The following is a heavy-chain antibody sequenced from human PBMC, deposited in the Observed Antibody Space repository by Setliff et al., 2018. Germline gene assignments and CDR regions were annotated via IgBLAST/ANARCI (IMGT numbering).Heavy chain of an antibody. CDR2: IKSDGSNT. J-gene: IGHJ4*02. D-gene: IGHD2-2*01. Sequence: GGSLRLSCAASEFTFRNYYMHWVRQVPGKGLVWVSYIKSDGSNTHYADSVEGRFTISRDNAKNTLYLQMNSLRAEDTAVYYCARGGCSATSCLDYWGQGILVTVS. V-gene: IGHV3-74*01. CDR1: EFTFRNYY. CDR3: ARGGCSATSCLDY.